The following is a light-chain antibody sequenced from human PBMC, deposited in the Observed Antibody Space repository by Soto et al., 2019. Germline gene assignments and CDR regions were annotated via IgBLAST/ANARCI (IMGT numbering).Light chain of an antibody. CDR1: QNIGDW. J-gene: IGKJ4*01. CDR2: KAS. Sequence: DIQMTQSPSTLSASVGDRVTIACRASQNIGDWLAWYQQKPGKAANLLIYKASTLESGVPSRFSGSGSGTEFTLAISSLQPEDFATYYCQQYNDLSTFGGGTKVEI. CDR3: QQYNDLST. V-gene: IGKV1-5*03.